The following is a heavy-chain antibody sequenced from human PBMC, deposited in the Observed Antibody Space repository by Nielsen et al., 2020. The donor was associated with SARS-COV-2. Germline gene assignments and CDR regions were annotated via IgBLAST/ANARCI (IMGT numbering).Heavy chain of an antibody. Sequence: GESLKISCAASGFTFSSYAMSWVRQAPGKGLEWVSAISDSGGSTYYADSVKGRFTISRHNSKNTLYLQMNSLRAEDTAVYYCASGIAAAGIFDYWGQGTLVTVSS. J-gene: IGHJ4*02. D-gene: IGHD6-13*01. V-gene: IGHV3-23*01. CDR1: GFTFSSYA. CDR3: ASGIAAAGIFDY. CDR2: ISDSGGST.